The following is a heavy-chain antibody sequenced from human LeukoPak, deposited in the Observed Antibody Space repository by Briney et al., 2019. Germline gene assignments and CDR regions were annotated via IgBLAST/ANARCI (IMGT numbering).Heavy chain of an antibody. CDR3: ARGNTAMAKGYFDY. Sequence: GGSLRLSCAASGFTFGTFWMHWVRQAPGKGLVWVSRINTDGSDTTYAYSVKGRFTISRDNAKNSLYLQMNSLRAEDTAVYYCARGNTAMAKGYFDYWGQGTLVTVSS. V-gene: IGHV3-74*01. CDR2: INTDGSDT. CDR1: GFTFGTFW. D-gene: IGHD5-18*01. J-gene: IGHJ4*02.